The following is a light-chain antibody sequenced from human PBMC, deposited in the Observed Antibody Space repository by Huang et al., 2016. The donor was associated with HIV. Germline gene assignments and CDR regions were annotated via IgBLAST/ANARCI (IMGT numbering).Light chain of an antibody. CDR3: QQYNIWPET. V-gene: IGKV3-15*01. CDR2: GAY. CDR1: QSVRTN. Sequence: EIVMTQSPATVSVSPGETAPLSCTPSQSVRTNLAWYQHKPGQSPRFLIYGAYTRATCVPLRFSGSRSGTEFTLTISSLQSEDVAVYFCQQYNIWPETFGQGTKVEIK. J-gene: IGKJ1*01.